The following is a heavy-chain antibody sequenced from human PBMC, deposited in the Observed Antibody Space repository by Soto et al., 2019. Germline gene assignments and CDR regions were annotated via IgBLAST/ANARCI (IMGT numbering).Heavy chain of an antibody. J-gene: IGHJ4*02. V-gene: IGHV3-7*01. Sequence: GGSLRLSCVASGFTMRSYWMSWVRQAPGKGLEWVANIKQDGSEKYYVDSVKGRFTISRDDAKNSLFLQMNSLRGEDTAVYYCATNVVVVVPDNFDYWGQGTLVTVSS. CDR3: ATNVVVVVPDNFDY. D-gene: IGHD2-2*01. CDR1: GFTMRSYW. CDR2: IKQDGSEK.